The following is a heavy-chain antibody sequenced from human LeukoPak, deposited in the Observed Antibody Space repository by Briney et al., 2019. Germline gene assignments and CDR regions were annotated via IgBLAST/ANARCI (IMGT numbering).Heavy chain of an antibody. Sequence: GGSLRLSCAASGFTFSTYAVNWVRQAPGKGLEWVSTISGSGDSTYYADSVKGRFTISRDNSKDTLYLQMNSLRAEDTAVYYCASSSGSTLGWFDPWGQGTLVTVSS. J-gene: IGHJ5*02. CDR1: GFTFSTYA. V-gene: IGHV3-23*01. CDR2: ISGSGDST. D-gene: IGHD3-22*01. CDR3: ASSSGSTLGWFDP.